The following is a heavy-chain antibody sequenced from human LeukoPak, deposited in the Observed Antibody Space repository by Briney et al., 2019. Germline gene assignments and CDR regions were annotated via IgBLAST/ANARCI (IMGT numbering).Heavy chain of an antibody. Sequence: GGSLRLSCAASGFTFSSYAMSWVRQAPGKGLEWVANIKQDGSDKNYVDSVKGRFTISRDNAKKLLYLQMNSLRAEDTAVYYCARDLPDVLTGYSDNAFDIWGQGTMVTVSS. CDR3: ARDLPDVLTGYSDNAFDI. CDR2: IKQDGSDK. V-gene: IGHV3-7*03. D-gene: IGHD3-9*01. CDR1: GFTFSSYA. J-gene: IGHJ3*02.